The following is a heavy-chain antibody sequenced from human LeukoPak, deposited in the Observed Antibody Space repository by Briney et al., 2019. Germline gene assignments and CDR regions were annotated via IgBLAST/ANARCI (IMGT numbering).Heavy chain of an antibody. CDR3: ARHCSGGSCYSYFDY. V-gene: IGHV4-34*01. CDR1: GGSFSGYY. Sequence: SETLSLTCAVYGGSFSGYYWSWIRQPPGKGLEWIGSIYYSGSTYYNPSLKSRVTISVDTSKNQFSLKLSSVTAADTAVYYCARHCSGGSCYSYFDYWGQGTLVTVSS. D-gene: IGHD2-15*01. CDR2: IYYSGST. J-gene: IGHJ4*02.